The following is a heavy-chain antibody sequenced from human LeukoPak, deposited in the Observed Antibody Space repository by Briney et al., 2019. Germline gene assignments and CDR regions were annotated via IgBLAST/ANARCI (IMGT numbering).Heavy chain of an antibody. Sequence: GSLRLSCAASGFTFSSYSMNWVRQAPGKGLEWVSSISSSSSYIYYADSVRGRFTISRDNAKNSLYLQMNSLRAEDTAVYYCARMTGGSDGLDMWGQGTMVTVYS. D-gene: IGHD2-15*01. CDR1: GFTFSSYS. CDR2: ISSSSSYI. V-gene: IGHV3-21*01. CDR3: ARMTGGSDGLDM. J-gene: IGHJ3*02.